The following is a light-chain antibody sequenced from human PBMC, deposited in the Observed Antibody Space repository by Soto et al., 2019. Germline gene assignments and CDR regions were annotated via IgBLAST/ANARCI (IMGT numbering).Light chain of an antibody. J-gene: IGKJ5*01. V-gene: IGKV3-20*01. CDR3: RQYGTSRHGP. Sequence: VLKQSMGTPSLSAGERATLSCGASQSVSSSYLAWYQHKPGQAPRLLLYGASSRATGIPDSFSGSGAGTDFTLTIGRLLLVDFAAHYCRQYGTSRHGPFGHGTRLEIK. CDR2: GAS. CDR1: QSVSSSY.